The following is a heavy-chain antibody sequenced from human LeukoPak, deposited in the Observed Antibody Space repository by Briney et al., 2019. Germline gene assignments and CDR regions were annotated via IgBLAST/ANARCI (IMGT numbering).Heavy chain of an antibody. D-gene: IGHD6-6*01. V-gene: IGHV3-30-3*01. CDR2: ISYDGSNK. Sequence: GGPLRLSCAASGFTFSSYAMHWVRQAPGKGLEWVAVISYDGSNKYYADSVKGRFTISRDNSKNTLYLQMNSLRAEDTAVYYCARASSIAARSLDYWGQGTLVTVSS. J-gene: IGHJ4*02. CDR3: ARASSIAARSLDY. CDR1: GFTFSSYA.